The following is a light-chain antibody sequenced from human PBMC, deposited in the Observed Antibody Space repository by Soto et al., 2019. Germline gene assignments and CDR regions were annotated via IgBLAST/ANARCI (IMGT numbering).Light chain of an antibody. Sequence: QSALTQPAPVSGSPGQSITISCTGTSSDVGGYNYVSWYQQYPGKAPKLTSYYVSNRPSGVSNRFSGSKSVNTASLTISGIQAEDEADYYCSSYTISNTLVFGSGTKVTVL. V-gene: IGLV2-14*01. CDR3: SSYTISNTLV. J-gene: IGLJ1*01. CDR1: SSDVGGYNY. CDR2: YVS.